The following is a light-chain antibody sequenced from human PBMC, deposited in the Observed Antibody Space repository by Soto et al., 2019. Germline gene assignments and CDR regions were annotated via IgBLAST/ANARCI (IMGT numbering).Light chain of an antibody. V-gene: IGKV1-39*01. Sequence: EIQMTQSPSSLFAYIGDRVTITCRASQSISSYLNWYQQKPGKAPKLLIYAASSLQSGVPSRFSGSGSGTDFTLTISSLQPEDFATYYCQQSYSTPRTFGQGTMV. CDR1: QSISSY. J-gene: IGKJ1*01. CDR2: AAS. CDR3: QQSYSTPRT.